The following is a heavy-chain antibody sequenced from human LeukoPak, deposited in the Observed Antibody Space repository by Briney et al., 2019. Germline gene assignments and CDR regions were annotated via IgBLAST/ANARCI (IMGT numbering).Heavy chain of an antibody. CDR2: IYYSGST. CDR3: ARVYYDSSGYYPDAFDI. Sequence: SETLSLTCTVSGGSISSYYWSWIRQPPGKGLEWIGYIYYSGSTNYNPSLKSRVTISVDTSKNQFSLKLSSVTAADTAMYYCARVYYDSSGYYPDAFDIWGQGTMVTVSS. V-gene: IGHV4-59*01. J-gene: IGHJ3*02. CDR1: GGSISSYY. D-gene: IGHD3-22*01.